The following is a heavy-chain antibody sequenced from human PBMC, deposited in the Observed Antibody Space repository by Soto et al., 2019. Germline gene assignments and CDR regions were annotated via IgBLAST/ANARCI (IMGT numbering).Heavy chain of an antibody. CDR3: AADHGDYNKDYYYYYMDV. J-gene: IGHJ6*03. V-gene: IGHV1-58*02. Sequence: GASVKVSCKASGFTFTSSAMQWVRQARGQRLEWIGWIVVGSGNTNYAQKFQERVTITRDMSTSTAYMELSSLRSEDTAVYYCAADHGDYNKDYYYYYMDVWGKGTTVTVSS. D-gene: IGHD4-17*01. CDR1: GFTFTSSA. CDR2: IVVGSGNT.